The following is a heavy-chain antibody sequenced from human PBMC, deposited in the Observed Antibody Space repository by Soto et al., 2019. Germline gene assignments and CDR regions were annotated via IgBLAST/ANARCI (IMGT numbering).Heavy chain of an antibody. CDR1: GGSIGGSNYF. CDR2: IYSSGST. CDR3: ARLNRDGYNFDWFDP. V-gene: IGHV4-39*07. J-gene: IGHJ5*02. D-gene: IGHD5-12*01. Sequence: PSETLSLTCTVSGGSIGGSNYFWGWIRQSPGTGLEWLGTIYSSGSTYYNPSLKSRITMSLDTSKNQFSLELRSVTAADTAVYYCARLNRDGYNFDWFDPWGQGTLVTSPQ.